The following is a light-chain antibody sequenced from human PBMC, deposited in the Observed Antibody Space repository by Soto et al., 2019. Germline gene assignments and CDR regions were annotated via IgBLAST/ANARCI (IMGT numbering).Light chain of an antibody. V-gene: IGLV1-47*02. Sequence: QAVVTQPPSASGTAGQVVTISCSGGDSNIGSNSVYWYQHLPRMAPKLLIYYNNQRPSGVPDRFSGSRSGTSASLVIVGLRSEDEDVYYCAAWNASLSAGVFGSGTKVTVL. CDR2: YNN. CDR3: AAWNASLSAGV. J-gene: IGLJ1*01. CDR1: DSNIGSNS.